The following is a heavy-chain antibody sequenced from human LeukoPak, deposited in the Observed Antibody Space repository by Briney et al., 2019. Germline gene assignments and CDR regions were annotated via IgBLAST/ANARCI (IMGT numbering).Heavy chain of an antibody. Sequence: GGSLRLSCAASGFTFSSYGMHWVRQAPGKGLEWVAFIRYDGSNKYYADSVKGRFTISRDNSKNTLYLQMNSLRAEDTAVYYCAKDLSRYDFLLDYWGQGTLVTVSS. D-gene: IGHD3-3*01. CDR2: IRYDGSNK. CDR1: GFTFSSYG. V-gene: IGHV3-30*02. CDR3: AKDLSRYDFLLDY. J-gene: IGHJ4*02.